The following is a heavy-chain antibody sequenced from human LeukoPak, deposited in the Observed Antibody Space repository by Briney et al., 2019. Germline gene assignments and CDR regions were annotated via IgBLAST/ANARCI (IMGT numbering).Heavy chain of an antibody. Sequence: GGSLRLSCAASGFTFSTFGIHWVRQAPGKGLEWVAFIRYDESEKYYADSVKGRFTISRDNSENTMYLQMDSLGAEDTAVYYCAKGYCTTTNCYTYYYYYMDVWGKGTTVSVSS. CDR3: AKGYCTTTNCYTYYYYYMDV. J-gene: IGHJ6*03. CDR2: IRYDESEK. CDR1: GFTFSTFG. D-gene: IGHD2-2*02. V-gene: IGHV3-30*02.